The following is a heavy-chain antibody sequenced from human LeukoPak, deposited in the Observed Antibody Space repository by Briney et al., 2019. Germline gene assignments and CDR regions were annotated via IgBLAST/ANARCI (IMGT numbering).Heavy chain of an antibody. Sequence: PSETLSLTCTVSGGSISSGSYYWSWIRQPPGKGLEWIGEINHSGSTNYNPSLKSRVTISVDTSKNQFSLKLSSVTAADTAVYYCARGGQQLGYYYYYYYMDVWGKGTTVTVSS. CDR1: GGSISSGSYY. D-gene: IGHD6-13*01. V-gene: IGHV4-39*07. CDR3: ARGGQQLGYYYYYYYMDV. J-gene: IGHJ6*03. CDR2: INHSGST.